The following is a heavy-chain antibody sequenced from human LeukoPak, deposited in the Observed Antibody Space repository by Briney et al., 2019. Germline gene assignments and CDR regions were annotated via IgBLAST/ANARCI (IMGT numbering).Heavy chain of an antibody. CDR3: AREAGEVFHAFDI. CDR1: GDSVSSNSAG. V-gene: IGHV6-1*01. Sequence: SQTLSLTCVISGDSVSSNSAGWNWIRQSPSRGLEWLGRTYYRSKWYIDYAVSVKGRITINPDTSKNQFSLQLNSVTPEDTAVYYCAREAGEVFHAFDIWGQGTMVTVSS. J-gene: IGHJ3*02. CDR2: TYYRSKWYI. D-gene: IGHD3-10*01.